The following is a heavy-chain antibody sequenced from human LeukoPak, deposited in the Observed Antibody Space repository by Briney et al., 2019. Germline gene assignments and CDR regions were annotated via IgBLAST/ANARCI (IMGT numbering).Heavy chain of an antibody. D-gene: IGHD1-1*01. CDR1: GFTFSSYY. Sequence: GGSLRLSCAASGFTFSSYYMNWVRQAPGKGLEWVFRTRNKGNSYSTEYAATVQCRFTIARYDNQNFLHLHMISLKTNDTSVYYCDRGGNDYSFDIWSEGTMVTVPS. CDR3: DRGGNDYSFDI. CDR2: TRNKGNSYST. V-gene: IGHV3-72*01. J-gene: IGHJ3*02.